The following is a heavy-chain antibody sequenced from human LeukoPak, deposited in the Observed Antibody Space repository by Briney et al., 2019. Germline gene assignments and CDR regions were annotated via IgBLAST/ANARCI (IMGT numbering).Heavy chain of an antibody. J-gene: IGHJ6*03. CDR3: ARRLGRKFGERFYYYHYMDV. D-gene: IGHD3-10*01. CDR2: MNHSGST. Sequence: SETLSLTCAVYGGSFSGYYWSWIRQPPGKGLEWIGEMNHSGSTDYNPSLKSRVTISVDTSKNQFSLKLSSVTTADTAVYYCARRLGRKFGERFYYYHYMDVWGKGTTVTISS. V-gene: IGHV4-34*01. CDR1: GGSFSGYY.